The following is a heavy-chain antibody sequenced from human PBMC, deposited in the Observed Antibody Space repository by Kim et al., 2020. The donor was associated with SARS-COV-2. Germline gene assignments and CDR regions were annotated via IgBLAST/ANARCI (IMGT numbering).Heavy chain of an antibody. V-gene: IGHV3-15*01. J-gene: IGHJ3*02. D-gene: IGHD2-2*01. Sequence: GGSLRLSCAASGFTFNNAWMSWVRQVPGKGLEWVGRIKGKTDGGTTAYAAPVEGRFIISRDDSKNSLYLKMDSLKTEDTAVYYCTTAGSPTAGAFDIWGQGTMVIVSS. CDR1: GFTFNNAW. CDR2: IKGKTDGGTT. CDR3: TTAGSPTAGAFDI.